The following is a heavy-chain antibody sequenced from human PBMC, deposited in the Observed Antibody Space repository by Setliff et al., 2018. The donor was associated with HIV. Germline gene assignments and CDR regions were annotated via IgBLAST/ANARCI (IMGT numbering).Heavy chain of an antibody. J-gene: IGHJ6*03. CDR2: IYYSGTT. CDR3: ARGATLLPGYSDRWEYFYMDV. D-gene: IGHD5-12*01. CDR1: GDSISSSTFY. V-gene: IGHV4-39*01. Sequence: SETLSLTCTVSGDSISSSTFYWGWIRQPPGKGLEWIGSIYYSGTTYYNPSLKSRVAISVDTSKNQFSLRLNSVTAADTAVYYCARGATLLPGYSDRWEYFYMDVWGKGTTVTVSS.